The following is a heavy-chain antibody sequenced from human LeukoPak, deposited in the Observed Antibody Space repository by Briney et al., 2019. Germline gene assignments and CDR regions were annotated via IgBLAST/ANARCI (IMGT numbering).Heavy chain of an antibody. CDR3: ARRSGPFGAVIKRSSHGPIGY. J-gene: IGHJ4*02. CDR1: GGSFSGYY. V-gene: IGHV4-34*01. Sequence: SETLSLTCAVYGGSFSGYYWSWIRQPPGKGLEWIGEINHSGSTNYNPSLKSRVTISVDTSKNQFSLKLSSVTAADTAVYYCARRSGPFGAVIKRSSHGPIGYWGQGTLVTVSS. D-gene: IGHD3-3*01. CDR2: INHSGST.